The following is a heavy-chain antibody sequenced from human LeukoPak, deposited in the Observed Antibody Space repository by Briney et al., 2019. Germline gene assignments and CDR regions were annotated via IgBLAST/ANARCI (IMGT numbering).Heavy chain of an antibody. CDR2: IDHSGST. Sequence: SETLSLTCALYGGPFSGYYWTWIRQPPGKGLEWIGEIDHSGSTNYNPSLKSRVTISGDTSKNHFSLRLSSLTAADSAVYYCARGQTKDYFDTGGYYWSQGTLVTVSS. CDR3: ARGQTKDYFDTGGYY. D-gene: IGHD3-22*01. J-gene: IGHJ4*02. V-gene: IGHV4-34*01. CDR1: GGPFSGYY.